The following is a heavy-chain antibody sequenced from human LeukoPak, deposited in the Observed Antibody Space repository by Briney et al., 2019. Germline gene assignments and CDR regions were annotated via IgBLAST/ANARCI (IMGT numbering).Heavy chain of an antibody. CDR3: AKELYYYDSSGYYYGGAFVY. CDR1: GFTFSSYA. Sequence: PGGSLRLSCAASGFTFSSYAMSWVRQAPGKGLEWVSAISGSGGSTYYADSVKGRFTISRDNSKNTLYLQMNSLRAEDTAVYYCAKELYYYDSSGYYYGGAFVYWGQGTLVTVSS. J-gene: IGHJ4*02. CDR2: ISGSGGST. V-gene: IGHV3-23*01. D-gene: IGHD3-22*01.